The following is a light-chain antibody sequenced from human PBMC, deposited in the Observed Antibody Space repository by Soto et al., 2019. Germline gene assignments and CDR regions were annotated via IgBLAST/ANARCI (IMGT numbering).Light chain of an antibody. Sequence: DIQMTQSPSSVTASVGDRVTITCRASQDIITWLAWYQQKPGKAPNLLIYTASNLQSGVPSRFSGSGSGTHFTLTISSLQPEAFGTSYCQHTDSFPITFGQGTRLEIK. CDR2: TAS. V-gene: IGKV1-12*01. J-gene: IGKJ5*01. CDR1: QDIITW. CDR3: QHTDSFPIT.